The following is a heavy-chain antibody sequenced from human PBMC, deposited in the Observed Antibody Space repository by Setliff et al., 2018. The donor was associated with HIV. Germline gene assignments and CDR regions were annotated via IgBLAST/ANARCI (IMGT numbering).Heavy chain of an antibody. CDR2: ISYDGSNK. V-gene: IGHV3-30*14. Sequence: GGSLRLSCAASGFTFSSYAMHWVRQAPGKGLEWVAVISYDGSNKYYADSVKGRFTISRDNSKNMLYLQMDSLRAEDTAVYYCARGRNRNYVVYGMDVWGQGTTVTVSS. D-gene: IGHD1-7*01. CDR3: ARGRNRNYVVYGMDV. CDR1: GFTFSSYA. J-gene: IGHJ6*02.